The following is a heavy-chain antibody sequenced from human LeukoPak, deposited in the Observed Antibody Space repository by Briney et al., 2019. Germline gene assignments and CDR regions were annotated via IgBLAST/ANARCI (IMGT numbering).Heavy chain of an antibody. J-gene: IGHJ4*02. CDR2: MNPNSGNT. CDR1: GYTFTSYD. Sequence: GASVKVSCKASGYTFTSYDINWVRQATGQGLEWMGWMNPNSGNTGYAQKYQGRVTMTRNTSISTVYMELSSLRSEDTAVYYCARETYSSSSAGFDYWGQGTLVTVSS. D-gene: IGHD6-6*01. CDR3: ARETYSSSSAGFDY. V-gene: IGHV1-8*01.